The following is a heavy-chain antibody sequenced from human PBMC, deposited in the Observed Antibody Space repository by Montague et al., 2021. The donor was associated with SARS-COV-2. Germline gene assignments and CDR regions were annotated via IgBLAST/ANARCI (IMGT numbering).Heavy chain of an antibody. V-gene: IGHV2-5*05. CDR2: IYGVDEE. Sequence: VKPTQTLTLTCTVSGLSLSTSGVAVNWIRQPPGKALEWLALIYGVDEERYGPSLQSRLTITRDTSKSQVVLTMTNMDPVDTATYYCAHRFAGFFDYWGQGILVTVSS. CDR1: GLSLSTSGVA. J-gene: IGHJ4*02. CDR3: AHRFAGFFDY.